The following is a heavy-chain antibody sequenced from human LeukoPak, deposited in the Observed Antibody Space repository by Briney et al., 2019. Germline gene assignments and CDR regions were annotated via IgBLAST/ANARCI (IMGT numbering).Heavy chain of an antibody. CDR3: ARHPPRDGSAFDY. V-gene: IGHV4-39*01. Sequence: SETLSLTCTVSGGSICSGSYYWGWIRQPPGKGLEWIASMYYSGTTFYSPSLKSRVTISVDTSKNQLSLKLGSVTAADTAVYYCARHPPRDGSAFDYWGQGTLVTVS. CDR1: GGSICSGSYY. CDR2: MYYSGTT. J-gene: IGHJ4*02.